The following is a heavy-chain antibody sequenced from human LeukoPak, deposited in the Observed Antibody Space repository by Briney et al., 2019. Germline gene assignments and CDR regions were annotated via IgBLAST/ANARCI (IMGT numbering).Heavy chain of an antibody. CDR2: INSGGDDT. D-gene: IGHD6-19*01. J-gene: IGHJ4*02. CDR1: GFTFSTYW. Sequence: GGSLRLSCAASGFTFSTYWMHWVRHAPGKGMVWVSLINSGGDDTRYADSVKGRFTISRDNAKNTLYLQMNSLRAEDTAVNYCARRIGYSSGHSAVYYFDYWGQGTLVTVSS. V-gene: IGHV3-74*01. CDR3: ARRIGYSSGHSAVYYFDY.